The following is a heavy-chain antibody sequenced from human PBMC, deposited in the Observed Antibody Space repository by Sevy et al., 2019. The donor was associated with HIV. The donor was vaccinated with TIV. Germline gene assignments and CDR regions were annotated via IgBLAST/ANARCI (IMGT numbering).Heavy chain of an antibody. CDR1: GFTFSNYA. D-gene: IGHD5-18*01. CDR2: ISGSADAT. Sequence: GGSLRLSCAASGFTFSNYAMSWVRQTPGKGLEWVAAISGSADATYYTDSVKGRFTISRDNSKNTLYLQMNSLGAEDTAVYYCVKEVSQYSYSDYWGQGTLVTVSS. CDR3: VKEVSQYSYSDY. J-gene: IGHJ4*02. V-gene: IGHV3-23*01.